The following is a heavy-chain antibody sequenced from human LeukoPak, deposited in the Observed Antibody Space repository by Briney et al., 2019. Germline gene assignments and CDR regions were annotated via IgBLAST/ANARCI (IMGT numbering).Heavy chain of an antibody. Sequence: GGSLRLSCAAFGFTFSSYTMTWVRQAPGKGLEWVSSVSRITSYIYYADSVKGRFTISRDNAKNSLYLQMNSLRAEDTAVYYCARGHGDYPDYWGQGTLVTVSS. J-gene: IGHJ4*02. D-gene: IGHD4-17*01. CDR1: GFTFSSYT. V-gene: IGHV3-21*01. CDR3: ARGHGDYPDY. CDR2: VSRITSYI.